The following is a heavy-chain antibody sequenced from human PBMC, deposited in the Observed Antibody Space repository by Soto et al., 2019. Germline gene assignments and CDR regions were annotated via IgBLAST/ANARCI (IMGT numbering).Heavy chain of an antibody. CDR3: ARGGYYYVDPYIY. Sequence: QVQVVEAGGGVVQPGTSLRLSCAASGFTFSSYGMHWVRQAPGKGLEWVTIISYDGSNKYYADSVKGRFTISRDNSKNTVNLQMNSLRAEDTAVYYCARGGYYYVDPYIYWGQGTLVTVSS. CDR2: ISYDGSNK. V-gene: IGHV3-30*03. CDR1: GFTFSSYG. D-gene: IGHD3-22*01. J-gene: IGHJ4*02.